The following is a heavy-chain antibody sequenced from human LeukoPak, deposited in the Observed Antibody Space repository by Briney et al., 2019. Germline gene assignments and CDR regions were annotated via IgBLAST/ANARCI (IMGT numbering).Heavy chain of an antibody. D-gene: IGHD1-1*01. CDR3: AREGRDFGPHKLAGFDC. CDR2: INPDSGAA. V-gene: IGHV1-2*02. Sequence: ASVKVSCKASGYTFTGYYMHWVRQAPGQGPEWMGWINPDSGAAIYTQKFQGRVTMTRDTSISTAYMELSRLRSDDTAVYYCAREGRDFGPHKLAGFDCWGQGTLVTVSS. CDR1: GYTFTGYY. J-gene: IGHJ4*02.